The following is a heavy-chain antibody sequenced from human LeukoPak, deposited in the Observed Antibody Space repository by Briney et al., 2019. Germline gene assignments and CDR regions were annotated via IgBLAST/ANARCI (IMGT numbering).Heavy chain of an antibody. D-gene: IGHD2-15*01. J-gene: IGHJ6*03. Sequence: ASVKVSCKASGGTFSSYAISWVRQAPGQGLEWMGGIIPIFGTANYAQKFQGRVTITTDESTRTAYMELSSLRSEDTAVYYCARGLLDYYYYMDVWGKGTTVTVSS. V-gene: IGHV1-69*05. CDR1: GGTFSSYA. CDR3: ARGLLDYYYYMDV. CDR2: IIPIFGTA.